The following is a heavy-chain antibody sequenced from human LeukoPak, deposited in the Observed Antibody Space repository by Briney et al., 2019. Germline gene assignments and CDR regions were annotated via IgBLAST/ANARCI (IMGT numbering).Heavy chain of an antibody. CDR3: ARGYCSGGSCYSGYFQH. D-gene: IGHD2-15*01. CDR1: GGTFSSYA. Sequence: ASVKVSCKASGGTFSSYAISWVRQAPGQGLEWMGRIIPIFGTANYAQKFQGRVTITTDGSTSTAYMELSSLRSEDTAVYYCARGYCSGGSCYSGYFQHWGQGTLVTVSS. V-gene: IGHV1-69*05. J-gene: IGHJ1*01. CDR2: IIPIFGTA.